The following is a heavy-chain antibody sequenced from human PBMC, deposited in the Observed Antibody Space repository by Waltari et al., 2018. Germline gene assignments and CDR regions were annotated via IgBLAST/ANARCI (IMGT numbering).Heavy chain of an antibody. J-gene: IGHJ1*01. CDR1: GFTFNTYA. CDR3: VKDRDGGRSPPGYLQH. CDR2: ISYDGTNK. Sequence: QVQLVESGGGVVQPGRSLRLSCAASGFTFNTYAMHWVRQPPGKGLEWVALISYDGTNKYYADSVKGRFTSSGDNSKNTLYLQMNSLRSEDTAVYYCVKDRDGGRSPPGYLQHWGQGTLVTVSS. V-gene: IGHV3-30-3*01. D-gene: IGHD1-26*01.